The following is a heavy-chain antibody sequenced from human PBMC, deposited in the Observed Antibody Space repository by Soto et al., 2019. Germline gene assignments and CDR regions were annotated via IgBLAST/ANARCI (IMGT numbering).Heavy chain of an antibody. Sequence: QVQLVESGGGVVQPGRSLRLSCAASGFTFSSYGMHWVRQAPGKGLEWVAVIWYDGSNKYYADSVKGRFTISRDNSKNTLYLHMNSLRAEDTAVYYCARGPPGYYGMDVWGQGTTLTVSS. CDR1: GFTFSSYG. J-gene: IGHJ6*02. CDR2: IWYDGSNK. CDR3: ARGPPGYYGMDV. V-gene: IGHV3-33*01.